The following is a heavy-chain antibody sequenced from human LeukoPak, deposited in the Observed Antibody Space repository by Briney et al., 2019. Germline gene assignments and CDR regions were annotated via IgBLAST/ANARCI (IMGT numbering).Heavy chain of an antibody. CDR3: AKDRDYDFWSGYYWDN. V-gene: IGHV3-23*01. J-gene: IGHJ4*02. CDR2: ISGSGGST. D-gene: IGHD3-3*01. Sequence: GGSLRLSCAASGFTFSNYVMSWVRQAPGRGLEWVSSISGSGGSTYYADSVKGRFTISRDNSKDTLYLQMHSLRGEDTAVYFCAKDRDYDFWSGYYWDNWGQGTLVTVSS. CDR1: GFTFSNYV.